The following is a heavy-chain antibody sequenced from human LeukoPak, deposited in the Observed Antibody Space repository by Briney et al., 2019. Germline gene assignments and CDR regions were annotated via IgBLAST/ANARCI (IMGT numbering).Heavy chain of an antibody. CDR1: GYTFTAYY. CDR2: INPNSGGT. V-gene: IGHV1-2*02. D-gene: IGHD4-17*01. J-gene: IGHJ5*02. Sequence: ASVKVSCKASGYTFTAYYMHWMRQAPGQGLEWMGWINPNSGGTNYAQKFQGRVTMTRDTSISTAYMELSRLRSDDTAVYYCARGADYGDYHNWFDPWGQGTLVTVSS. CDR3: ARGADYGDYHNWFDP.